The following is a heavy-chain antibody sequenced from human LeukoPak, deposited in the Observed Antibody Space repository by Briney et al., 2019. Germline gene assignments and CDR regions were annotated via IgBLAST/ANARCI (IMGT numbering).Heavy chain of an antibody. D-gene: IGHD5-18*01. V-gene: IGHV1-8*01. CDR3: ARPYSYGYNWFDP. Sequence: GASVKVSRKASGYTFTSYDINWVRQATGQGLEWMGWMNPNSGNTGYAQKFQGRVTMTRNTSISTAYMELSSLRSEDTAVYYCARPYSYGYNWFDPWGQGTLVTVSS. CDR2: MNPNSGNT. CDR1: GYTFTSYD. J-gene: IGHJ5*02.